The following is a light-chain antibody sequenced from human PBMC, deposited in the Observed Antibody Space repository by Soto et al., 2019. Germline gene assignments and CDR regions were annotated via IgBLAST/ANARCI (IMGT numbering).Light chain of an antibody. CDR1: QNINSW. V-gene: IGKV1-5*03. CDR2: KAS. Sequence: DIQMTQSPSTLSASVGDRVTFTCRASQNINSWVAWYQQRPGKAPKLLIYKASTLKSGVPSRFSVSGSGTEVTLTISSLQPDDFATYYCQQCSSYYTFGQGTKLEIK. CDR3: QQCSSYYT. J-gene: IGKJ2*01.